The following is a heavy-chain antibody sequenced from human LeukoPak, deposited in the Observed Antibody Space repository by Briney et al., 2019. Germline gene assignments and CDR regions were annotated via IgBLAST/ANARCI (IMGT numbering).Heavy chain of an antibody. Sequence: GGSLRLSCAASGFTFDDYAMHWVRQAPGKGLEWVSGISWNSGSIGYADSVKGRFTISRDNAKNSLYLQMNSLRAEDTALYYCAKDLIWFGELGDYGMDVWGQGTMVTVSS. V-gene: IGHV3-9*01. CDR1: GFTFDDYA. CDR3: AKDLIWFGELGDYGMDV. CDR2: ISWNSGSI. J-gene: IGHJ6*02. D-gene: IGHD3-10*01.